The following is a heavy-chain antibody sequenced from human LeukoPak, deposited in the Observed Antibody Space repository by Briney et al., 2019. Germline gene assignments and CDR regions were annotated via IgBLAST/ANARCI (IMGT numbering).Heavy chain of an antibody. D-gene: IGHD5-12*01. CDR2: INPNSGGT. J-gene: IGHJ6*02. CDR3: ARDRYSGYDYYYYYGMDV. V-gene: IGHV1-2*04. CDR1: GYTFTGYY. Sequence: ASVKVSCKASGYTFTGYYMHWVRQAPGQGLEWMGWINPNSGGTNYAQKFQGWVTMTRDTSISTAYMELSRLRSDDTAVYYCARDRYSGYDYYYYYGMDVWGQGSTVTVSS.